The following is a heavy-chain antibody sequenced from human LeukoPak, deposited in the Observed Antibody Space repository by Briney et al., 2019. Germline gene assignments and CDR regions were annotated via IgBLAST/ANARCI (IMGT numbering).Heavy chain of an antibody. V-gene: IGHV4-34*01. D-gene: IGHD3-22*01. Sequence: GSLRLSCAASGFAFSDYYMSWIRQPPGKGLEWIGEINHSGSTNYNPSLKNRVTISVDTSKNQFSLKLSSVTAADTAVYYCARNGGNGGYYDSSGYPPFDYWGQGTLVTVSS. J-gene: IGHJ4*02. CDR3: ARNGGNGGYYDSSGYPPFDY. CDR2: INHSGST. CDR1: GFAFSDYY.